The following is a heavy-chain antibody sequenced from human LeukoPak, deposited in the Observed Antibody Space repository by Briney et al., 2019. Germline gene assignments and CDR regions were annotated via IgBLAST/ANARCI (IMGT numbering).Heavy chain of an antibody. CDR3: AKDPYSYGSYFDY. V-gene: IGHV3-30*02. D-gene: IGHD5-18*01. CDR2: IWYDGRDK. J-gene: IGHJ4*02. Sequence: GGSLRLSCAASGFSFSGCGMHWVRQAPGKGLEWVAFIWYDGRDKYYADSVKGQFTISRDISKNTLYLQMNSLRPEDTAVYYCAKDPYSYGSYFDYWGQGTVGTVSS. CDR1: GFSFSGCG.